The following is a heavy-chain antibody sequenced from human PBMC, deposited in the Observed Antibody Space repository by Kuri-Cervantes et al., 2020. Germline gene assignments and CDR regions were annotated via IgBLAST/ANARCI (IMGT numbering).Heavy chain of an antibody. J-gene: IGHJ6*02. V-gene: IGHV3-13*01. CDR2: IGTAGDT. CDR1: GFTFSSYD. D-gene: IGHD4-17*01. CDR3: ARVKSSYGDPTGGMDV. Sequence: GESLKISCAASGFTFSSYDMHWVRQATGKGLEWVSAIGTAGDTYYPGSVKGRFTISRENAKNSLYLQMNSLRAGDTAVYFCARVKSSYGDPTGGMDVWGQGTTVTVSS.